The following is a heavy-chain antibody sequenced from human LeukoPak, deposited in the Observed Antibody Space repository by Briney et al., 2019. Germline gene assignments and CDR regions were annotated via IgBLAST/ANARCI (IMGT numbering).Heavy chain of an antibody. CDR1: GDSVSSNSAA. Sequence: SHALSLTCAISGDSVSSNSAAWNWIRQSPSRGLEWLGSTYYRSKWYNEYAISVKSRITINPDTSKNQFSLQLNSVTPEDTAVYYCGRDLSLRLDYWGQGTPVTVSS. J-gene: IGHJ4*02. CDR3: GRDLSLRLDY. V-gene: IGHV6-1*01. D-gene: IGHD3-16*01. CDR2: TYYRSKWYN.